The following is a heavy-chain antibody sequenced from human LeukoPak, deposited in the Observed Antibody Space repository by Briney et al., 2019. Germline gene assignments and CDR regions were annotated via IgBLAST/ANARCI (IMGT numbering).Heavy chain of an antibody. J-gene: IGHJ4*02. Sequence: SVKVSCKASGGTFSSYAISWVRQAPGQGLEWMGGIIPIFGTANYAQKFQGRVTITADESTSTAYMELSSLRSEDTAVYYCATGARIGDIVIVPAAIWGQGTLVTVSS. CDR1: GGTFSSYA. CDR2: IIPIFGTA. V-gene: IGHV1-69*13. CDR3: ATGARIGDIVIVPAAI. D-gene: IGHD2-2*01.